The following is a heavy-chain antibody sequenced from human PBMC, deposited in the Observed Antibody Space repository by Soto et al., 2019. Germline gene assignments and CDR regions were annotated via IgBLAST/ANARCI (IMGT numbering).Heavy chain of an antibody. V-gene: IGHV3-30*03. D-gene: IGHD3-10*02. Sequence: GRSLRLSCVGSGFIFSNNGMHWVRQTPGKGLEWVAFMSYDGSDTFYADSVKGRFTISRDNSKNTLFLRAEDTAMYYCTIVRVADSALDHWGQGTLVTVSS. J-gene: IGHJ4*02. CDR3: TIVRVADSALDH. CDR1: GFIFSNNG. CDR2: MSYDGSDT.